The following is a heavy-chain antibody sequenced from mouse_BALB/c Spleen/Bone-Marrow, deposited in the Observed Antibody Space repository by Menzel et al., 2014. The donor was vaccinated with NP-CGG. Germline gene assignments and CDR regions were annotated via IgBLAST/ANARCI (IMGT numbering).Heavy chain of an antibody. J-gene: IGHJ3*01. V-gene: IGHV14-1*02. CDR2: IDPENGNT. Sequence: EVQLQQSGAELVRPGALVKLSCKASGFNIKDYYMHWVKQRPEQGLEWIGWIDPENGNTIYDPKFQGKASITADTSSNTAYLQLSSLTSDDTAVYYGAAIYYGYFVAWFAYWGQGTLVTVSA. D-gene: IGHD2-3*01. CDR1: GFNIKDYY. CDR3: AAIYYGYFVAWFAY.